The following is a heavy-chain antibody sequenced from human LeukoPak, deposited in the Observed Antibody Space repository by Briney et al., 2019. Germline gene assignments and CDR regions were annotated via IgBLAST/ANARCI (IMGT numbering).Heavy chain of an antibody. D-gene: IGHD3-22*01. CDR1: GFIFSRYE. V-gene: IGHV3-48*03. CDR3: ARQEFYDTSGYLFDY. J-gene: IGHJ4*02. CDR2: IGTSGSIM. Sequence: GGSLRLSCVASGFIFSRYEMNWVRQAPGRGLEWLSYIGTSGSIMSYADSVKGRFTISRDNAKNSLYLQMNSLRAEDTAVYYCARQEFYDTSGYLFDYWGQGTLVTVSS.